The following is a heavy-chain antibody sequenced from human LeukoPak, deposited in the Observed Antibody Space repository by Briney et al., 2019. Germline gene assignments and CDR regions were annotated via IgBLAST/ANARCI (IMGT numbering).Heavy chain of an antibody. CDR3: ARTYSSSWYPSYYYYYYMDV. J-gene: IGHJ6*03. D-gene: IGHD6-13*01. V-gene: IGHV3-48*03. Sequence: GGSLRLSCAASGFTFSSYEMNWVRQAPGKGLEWVSYISSSGSTIYYADSVKGRFTISRDNAKNSLYLQMNSLRAEDTAVYYCARTYSSSWYPSYYYYYYMDVWGKGTTVTVSS. CDR2: ISSSGSTI. CDR1: GFTFSSYE.